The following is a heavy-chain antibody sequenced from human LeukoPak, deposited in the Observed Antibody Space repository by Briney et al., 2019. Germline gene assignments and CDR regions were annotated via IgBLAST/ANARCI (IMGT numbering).Heavy chain of an antibody. CDR1: DGSIISTNW. J-gene: IGHJ3*02. D-gene: IGHD1-1*01. CDR3: ARGPGYAFHI. CDR2: IYHSGST. Sequence: PSGTLSLTCAVSDGSIISTNWWIWVRQPPGKGLEWIGEIYHSGSTNYNPSLKSRLTISVDRSKNQFSLKLNSVTAADTAVYYCARGPGYAFHIWGQGTMVTVSS. V-gene: IGHV4-4*02.